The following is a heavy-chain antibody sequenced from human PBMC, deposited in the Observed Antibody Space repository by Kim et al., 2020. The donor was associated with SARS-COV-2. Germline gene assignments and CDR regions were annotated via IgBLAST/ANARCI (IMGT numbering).Heavy chain of an antibody. V-gene: IGHV3-33*01. CDR3: ARDGQCSSDSCQCDF. D-gene: IGHD2-2*01. CDR2: IYYDRSHI. Sequence: GGSLRLSCAASGFTFSRYGMHWVRQAPGKGLEWVAIIYYDRSHIYYADSVKGRFTISRDNSKNMLYLQMNSLRAEDTAVYYCARDGQCSSDSCQCDFWGQGTLVTVSS. J-gene: IGHJ4*02. CDR1: GFTFSRYG.